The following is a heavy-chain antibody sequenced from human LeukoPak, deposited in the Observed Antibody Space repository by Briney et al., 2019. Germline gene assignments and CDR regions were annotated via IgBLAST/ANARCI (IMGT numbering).Heavy chain of an antibody. V-gene: IGHV3-30*04. CDR3: ARGLGYSYGYGIDY. CDR2: ISYDGSNK. Sequence: GGSLRLSCAASGFTFSSYAMHWVRQAPGKGLEWVAVISYDGSNKYYADSVKGRFTISRDNSKNTLYLQMNSLRAEDTAVYSCARGLGYSYGYGIDYWGQGTLVIASS. J-gene: IGHJ4*02. D-gene: IGHD5-18*01. CDR1: GFTFSSYA.